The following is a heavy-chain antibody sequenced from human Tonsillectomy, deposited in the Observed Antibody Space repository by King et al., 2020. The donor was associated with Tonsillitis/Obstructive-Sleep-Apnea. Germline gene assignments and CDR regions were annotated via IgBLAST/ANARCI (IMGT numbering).Heavy chain of an antibody. CDR3: ARVVAVTGNPNWFDP. Sequence: VQLVESGGGLVQPGGSLRLSCAASGFPFSAHWMHWVRQGPGRGPEWVSRITSDGSTTGYADSVKGRFTISRDNAKNMLYLQMNRLGAEDTAVYYCARVVAVTGNPNWFDPWGQGTLVTVSS. CDR2: ITSDGSTT. CDR1: GFPFSAHW. J-gene: IGHJ5*02. D-gene: IGHD1-20*01. V-gene: IGHV3-74*01.